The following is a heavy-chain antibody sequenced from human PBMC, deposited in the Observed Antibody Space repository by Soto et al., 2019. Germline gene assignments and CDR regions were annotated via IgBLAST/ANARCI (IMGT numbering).Heavy chain of an antibody. Sequence: PGESLKISCKGSGYXFTSYWISWVRQMPGKGLEWMGRIDPSDSYTNYSPSFQGHVTISADKSISTAYLQWSSLKASDTAMYYCARRSVGRYFDLDYWGQGTLVTVS. V-gene: IGHV5-10-1*01. CDR2: IDPSDSYT. J-gene: IGHJ4*02. CDR3: ARRSVGRYFDLDY. D-gene: IGHD3-9*01. CDR1: GYXFTSYW.